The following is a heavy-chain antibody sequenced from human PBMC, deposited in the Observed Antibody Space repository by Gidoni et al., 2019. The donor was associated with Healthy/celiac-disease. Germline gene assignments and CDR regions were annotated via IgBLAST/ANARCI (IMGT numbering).Heavy chain of an antibody. CDR3: ARGLRDGYNFGY. D-gene: IGHD5-12*01. V-gene: IGHV1-3*01. CDR2: INAGNGNT. J-gene: IGHJ4*02. Sequence: QVQLVQSGAEVKKPGASVKVSCKASGYTFTSYAMHWVRQAPGQRLEWMGWINAGNGNTKYSQKFQGRVTITRDTSASTAYMELSSLRSEDTAVYYCARGLRDGYNFGYWGQGTLVTVSS. CDR1: GYTFTSYA.